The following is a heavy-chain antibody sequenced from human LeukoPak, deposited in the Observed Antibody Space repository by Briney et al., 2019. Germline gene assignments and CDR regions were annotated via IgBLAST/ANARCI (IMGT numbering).Heavy chain of an antibody. Sequence: ASVKVSCKASGYTFTSYGISWVRQAPGQGLEWMGWISAYNGNTNYAQKLQGRVTMTTDTSTSTAYMEPRSLRSDDTAVYYCARIPGRLRADYYYYYMDVWGKGTTVTVSS. CDR3: ARIPGRLRADYYYYYMDV. D-gene: IGHD5-12*01. CDR1: GYTFTSYG. J-gene: IGHJ6*03. V-gene: IGHV1-18*01. CDR2: ISAYNGNT.